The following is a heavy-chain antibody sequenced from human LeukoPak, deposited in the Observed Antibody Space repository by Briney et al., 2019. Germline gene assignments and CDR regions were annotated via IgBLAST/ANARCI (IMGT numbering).Heavy chain of an antibody. CDR1: GGSISSYY. Sequence: SETLSLTRTVSGGSISSYYWSWIRQPPGKGLEWIGYIYYSGSTNYNPSLKSRVTISVDTSKNQFSLKLSSVTAADTAVYYCARAWYDSSGYPYFDYWGQGTLVTVSS. CDR2: IYYSGST. CDR3: ARAWYDSSGYPYFDY. D-gene: IGHD3-22*01. V-gene: IGHV4-59*01. J-gene: IGHJ4*02.